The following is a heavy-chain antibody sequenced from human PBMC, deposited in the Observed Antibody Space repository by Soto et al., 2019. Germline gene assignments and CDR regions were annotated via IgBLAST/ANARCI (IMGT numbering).Heavy chain of an antibody. J-gene: IGHJ4*02. V-gene: IGHV5-51*01. CDR1: GDNCLGHW. CDR2: FYPGDYDA. CDR3: ARQSKDAEGFGY. Sequence: PLVSLKISWKVVGDNCLGHWSRWVSQMPGKGLEWMVIFYPGDYDARYSPSFQGQVTMSADKSVYTAYLQWSSLRASDTAMYYCARQSKDAEGFGYWGQGTLVTVSS.